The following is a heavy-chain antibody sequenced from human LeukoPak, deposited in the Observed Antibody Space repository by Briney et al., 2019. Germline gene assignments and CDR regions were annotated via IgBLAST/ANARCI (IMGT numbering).Heavy chain of an antibody. CDR2: INPSGGST. Sequence: AASVKVSCKASGYTFTSYYMHWVRQAPGQGLEWMGIINPSGGSTSYAQKFQGRVTMTRDTSTSTVYMELSSLRSEDTAVYYCAGGRSTKWELLALDAFDIWGQGTMVTVSS. CDR3: AGGRSTKWELLALDAFDI. J-gene: IGHJ3*02. D-gene: IGHD1-26*01. V-gene: IGHV1-46*01. CDR1: GYTFTSYY.